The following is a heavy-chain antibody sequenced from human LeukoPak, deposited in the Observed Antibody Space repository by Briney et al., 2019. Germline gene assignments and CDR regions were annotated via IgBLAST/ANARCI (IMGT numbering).Heavy chain of an antibody. CDR3: VRDLILVDTPGDDFDY. D-gene: IGHD4-23*01. Sequence: PGRSLRLSCAASGFTFSNYWMHWVRQVPGKGLVWVSRINVDGSVKSYADSVKGRFTISRDNAKNTVSLQMNSLRAEDTAVYYCVRDLILVDTPGDDFDYWGQGALVTVSS. V-gene: IGHV3-74*01. J-gene: IGHJ4*02. CDR1: GFTFSNYW. CDR2: INVDGSVK.